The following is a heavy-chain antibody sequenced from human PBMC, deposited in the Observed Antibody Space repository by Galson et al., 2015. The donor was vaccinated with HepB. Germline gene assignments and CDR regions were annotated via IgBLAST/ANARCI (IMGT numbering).Heavy chain of an antibody. CDR1: GFTFSSYS. CDR2: ISSSSSYI. J-gene: IGHJ3*02. Sequence: SLRLSCAASGFTFSSYSMNWVRQAPGKGLEWVSSISSSSSYIYYADSVKGRFTISRDNAKNSLYLQMNSLRAKDTAVYYCARSAAAAADAFDIWGQGTMVTVSS. CDR3: ARSAAAAADAFDI. V-gene: IGHV3-21*01. D-gene: IGHD6-13*01.